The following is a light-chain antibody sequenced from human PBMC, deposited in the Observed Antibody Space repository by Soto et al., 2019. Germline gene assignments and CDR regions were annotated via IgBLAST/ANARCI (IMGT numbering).Light chain of an antibody. CDR3: QHYNMYPPWT. CDR1: QNINTW. CDR2: KAS. V-gene: IGKV1-5*03. Sequence: DIQMTQSPSTLSASVGDRVTITCRASQNINTWLAWYQQEPGKAPKLLIYKASSLESAVPSRFSGSGSGTEFTLTISSLQPDDFATYYCQHYNMYPPWTFGQGTKVEIK. J-gene: IGKJ1*01.